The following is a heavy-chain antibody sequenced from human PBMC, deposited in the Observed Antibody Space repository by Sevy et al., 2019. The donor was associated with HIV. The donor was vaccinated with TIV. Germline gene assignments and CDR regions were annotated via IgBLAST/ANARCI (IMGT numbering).Heavy chain of an antibody. Sequence: GGYLRLSCTAYGFIFNQFGFHWVRQAPGKGPEWVGFTRYDGTTKYYAATVKGRFTISRENSKNTLYLQMNNLNPEDTALYHCVKGLGMVQGALLSEDIWGQGTMVTVSS. V-gene: IGHV3-30*02. J-gene: IGHJ3*02. D-gene: IGHD3-10*01. CDR3: VKGLGMVQGALLSEDI. CDR1: GFIFNQFG. CDR2: TRYDGTTK.